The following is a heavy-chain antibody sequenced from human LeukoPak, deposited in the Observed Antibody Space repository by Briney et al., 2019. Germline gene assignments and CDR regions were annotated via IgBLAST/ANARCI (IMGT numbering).Heavy chain of an antibody. Sequence: ASVKVSCKASGYTFTGYYMHWVRQAPGQGLEWMGWINPNSGGTNYAQKFQGRVTMTRDTSISTAYMELSRLRSDDTAVYYCARARNSPYYGVNPGVAFDIWGQGTMVTVSS. D-gene: IGHD1-26*01. V-gene: IGHV1-2*02. CDR3: ARARNSPYYGVNPGVAFDI. CDR2: INPNSGGT. CDR1: GYTFTGYY. J-gene: IGHJ3*02.